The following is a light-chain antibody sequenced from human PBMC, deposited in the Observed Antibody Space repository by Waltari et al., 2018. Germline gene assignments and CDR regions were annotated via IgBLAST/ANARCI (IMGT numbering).Light chain of an antibody. V-gene: IGLV2-23*02. J-gene: IGLJ3*02. Sequence: QSALTQTATVSGSPGQSITISCPATSSDVGNYNLVSWYQQHPGKAPKLIIYDVNKPPSGVPNRFSGHKCAKTSSLRTTGLQAADYADYYCCSYAGSTIPVSGGGTRLTVL. CDR2: DVN. CDR3: CSYAGSTIPV. CDR1: SSDVGNYNL.